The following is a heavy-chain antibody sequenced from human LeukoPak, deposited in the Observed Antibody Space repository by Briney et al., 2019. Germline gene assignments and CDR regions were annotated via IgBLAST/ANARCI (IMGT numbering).Heavy chain of an antibody. V-gene: IGHV1-18*01. CDR2: ISAYNGNT. CDR3: ARESRAFDI. CDR1: GYTFTSYG. J-gene: IGHJ3*02. Sequence: ASXXVXXKASGYTFTSYGISWVRQAPGQGLEWMGWISAYNGNTNYAQKLQGRVTMTTDTSTSTACMELRSLRSDDTAVYYCARESRAFDIWGQGTMVTVSS.